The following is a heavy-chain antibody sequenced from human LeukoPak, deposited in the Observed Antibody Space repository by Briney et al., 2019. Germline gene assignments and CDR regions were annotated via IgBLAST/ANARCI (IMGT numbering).Heavy chain of an antibody. CDR2: ITSSSSYI. CDR3: ARAAATDPYYYYGMDV. V-gene: IGHV3-21*01. CDR1: GFTFNTYS. J-gene: IGHJ6*02. D-gene: IGHD2-21*02. Sequence: GGSLRLSCAVSGFTFNTYSMNWVRQAPGKGLEWVSSITSSSSYIYYADSVKGRFTISRGNAKNSLFLQMNSLRAEDTAVYYCARAAATDPYYYYGMDVWGQGTTVTVSS.